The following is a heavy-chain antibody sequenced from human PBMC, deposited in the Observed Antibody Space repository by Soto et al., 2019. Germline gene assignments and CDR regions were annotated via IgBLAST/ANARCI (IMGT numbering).Heavy chain of an antibody. D-gene: IGHD3-22*01. CDR3: ARGFKWLLLFGAWFDS. CDR1: GGSFSGYY. Sequence: SETLSLTCAVYGGSFSGYYWSWIRQPPGKGLEWIGEINHSGSTNYNPSLKSRVTISVDTSKNQFSLKLSSVTAADTAVYYCARGFKWLLLFGAWFDSWGQGTLVTVYS. J-gene: IGHJ5*01. CDR2: INHSGST. V-gene: IGHV4-34*01.